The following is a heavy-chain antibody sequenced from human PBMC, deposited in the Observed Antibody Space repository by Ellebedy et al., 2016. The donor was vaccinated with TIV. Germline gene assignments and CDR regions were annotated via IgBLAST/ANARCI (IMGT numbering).Heavy chain of an antibody. CDR1: GGSISSSGYY. V-gene: IGHV4-31*03. D-gene: IGHD6-25*01. CDR3: ARVTGAAADLDY. J-gene: IGHJ4*02. Sequence: SETLSLTCIVSGGSISSSGYYWTWIRQHPGKGLEWIGYIYYSGTTYYNPSLRSRVTISVDTSKNQFSLQLNSVTPEDTAVYYCARVTGAAADLDYWGQGTLVTVSS. CDR2: IYYSGTT.